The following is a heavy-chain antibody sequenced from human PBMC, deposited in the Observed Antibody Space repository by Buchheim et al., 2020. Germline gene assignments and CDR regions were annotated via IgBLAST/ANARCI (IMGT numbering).Heavy chain of an antibody. CDR2: IYYSGST. CDR1: GDSISSGSYY. J-gene: IGHJ6*03. D-gene: IGHD3-10*01. V-gene: IGHV4-39*01. Sequence: QLQLQESGPGLVKPSETLSLTCTVSGDSISSGSYYWGWIRQPPGKGLEWIGNIYYSGSTYYNPSLKSRLTISVDRSRNQFSLKVNSVTAADTAVYYCANGYYDSGKMDVWGKGTT. CDR3: ANGYYDSGKMDV.